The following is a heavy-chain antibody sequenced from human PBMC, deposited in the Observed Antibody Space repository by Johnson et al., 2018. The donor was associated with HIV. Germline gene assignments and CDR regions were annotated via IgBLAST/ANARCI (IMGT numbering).Heavy chain of an antibody. CDR2: ISYDGSNE. D-gene: IGHD2-2*01. V-gene: IGHV3-30*03. Sequence: QVQLVESGGGVVQPGRSLRLSCAVSGFTFSSYGMHWVRRAPGKGLEWVAVISYDGSNEYYADSVKGRFTISRDNSKNTLYLQMNSLRAEDTAVYYCARPNQLLFYPDAFDIWGQGTMLIVSS. J-gene: IGHJ3*02. CDR3: ARPNQLLFYPDAFDI. CDR1: GFTFSSYG.